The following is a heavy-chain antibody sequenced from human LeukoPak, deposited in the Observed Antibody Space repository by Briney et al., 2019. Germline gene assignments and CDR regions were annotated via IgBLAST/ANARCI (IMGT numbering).Heavy chain of an antibody. J-gene: IGHJ3*02. Sequence: GGSLRLSCAASGFTFSSYSMNWVRQAPGKGLEWVSYISSSSTIYYADSVKGRFTISRDNAKNSLYLQMNSLRAEGTAVYYCARSSGWLYAFDIWGQGTMVTVSS. CDR1: GFTFSSYS. CDR3: ARSSGWLYAFDI. CDR2: ISSSSTI. D-gene: IGHD3-22*01. V-gene: IGHV3-48*04.